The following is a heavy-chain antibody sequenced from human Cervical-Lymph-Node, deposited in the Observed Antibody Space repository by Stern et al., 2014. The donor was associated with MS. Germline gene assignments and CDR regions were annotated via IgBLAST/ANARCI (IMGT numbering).Heavy chain of an antibody. Sequence: QLQLQESGPGLVKPSETLSLTCTVSRGSISSSSYCWGWIRQPPGKGLEWIGIIYESGTNYYNPSLKSRVTISVATSKHQFSLKLNFGTAADTAMYYCATPGDYGILTGFRDWGQGTLVTVSS. D-gene: IGHD3-9*01. V-gene: IGHV4-39*01. CDR1: RGSISSSSYC. CDR3: ATPGDYGILTGFRD. J-gene: IGHJ4*02. CDR2: IYESGTN.